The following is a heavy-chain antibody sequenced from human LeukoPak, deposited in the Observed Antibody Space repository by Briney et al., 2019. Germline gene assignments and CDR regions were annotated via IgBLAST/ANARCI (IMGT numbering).Heavy chain of an antibody. CDR3: ARNGAYSNYGLVDY. CDR2: IYYSGST. V-gene: IGHV4-59*01. J-gene: IGHJ4*02. CDR1: GGSISSYY. Sequence: PSETQSLTCTVSGGSISSYYWSWNRRPPGKGLEWIGYIYYSGSTNYNPSLKSRVTISVDTSKNQFSLKLSSVTAADTAVYYCARNGAYSNYGLVDYWGQGTLVTVSS. D-gene: IGHD4-11*01.